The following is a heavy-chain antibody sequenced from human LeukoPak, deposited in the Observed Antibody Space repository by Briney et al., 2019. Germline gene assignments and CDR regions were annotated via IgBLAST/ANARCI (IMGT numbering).Heavy chain of an antibody. CDR1: GFTFSSYA. CDR3: AKDFGELSHFDY. D-gene: IGHD3-10*01. J-gene: IGHJ4*02. Sequence: GGSLRLSCAASGFTFSSYAMSWVRQAPGKGLEWVSAISGSGGSTYYADSVKGRSTISRDNSKNTLYLQMNSLRAEDTAVCYCAKDFGELSHFDYWGQGTLVTVSS. CDR2: ISGSGGST. V-gene: IGHV3-23*01.